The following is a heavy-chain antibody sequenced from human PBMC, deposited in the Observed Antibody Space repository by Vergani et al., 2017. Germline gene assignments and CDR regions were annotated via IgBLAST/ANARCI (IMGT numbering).Heavy chain of an antibody. J-gene: IGHJ5*02. V-gene: IGHV4-39*01. CDR3: ARCFRDEGMRYGGTVENWFDP. Sequence: QLQLQQSGPGLVKPSETLFLTCTVSADSISSGSYYWGWIRQPPGKSLEWIGGIYYSGLTYYNPSLKSRVAISVDTSKNQFSLKVTSVTAADTAVYYCARCFRDEGMRYGGTVENWFDPWGQGTLVTVSS. D-gene: IGHD5-24*01. CDR1: ADSISSGSYY. CDR2: IYYSGLT.